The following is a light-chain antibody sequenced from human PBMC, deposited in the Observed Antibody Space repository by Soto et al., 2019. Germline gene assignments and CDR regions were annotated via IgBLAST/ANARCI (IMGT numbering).Light chain of an antibody. CDR2: DTS. CDR1: QGIGDS. J-gene: IGKJ4*01. CDR3: QHYVNWPLT. V-gene: IGKV3-15*01. Sequence: EIVLTQPPAALSLFPGERATLSCGASQGIGDSLAWYQQKPGQAPRILIYDTSIRATGVPARFSGSRSGAEFTLTISSLQSEDFAVYYCQHYVNWPLTFGGGTKVDI.